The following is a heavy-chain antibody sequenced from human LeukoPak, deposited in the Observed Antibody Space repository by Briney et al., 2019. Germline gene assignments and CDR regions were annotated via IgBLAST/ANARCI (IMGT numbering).Heavy chain of an antibody. Sequence: SETLSLTCTVSGGSISSSYYWGWIRQPPGKGLEWIGSIYYSGTTYYNPSLKSRVTISVDTSKNQFSLKLSSVTAADTAVYYCMRHGGASSSHLSWFDPWGQGTLVTVSS. CDR1: GGSISSSYY. CDR2: IYYSGTT. V-gene: IGHV4-39*01. CDR3: MRHGGASSSHLSWFDP. J-gene: IGHJ5*02. D-gene: IGHD6-13*01.